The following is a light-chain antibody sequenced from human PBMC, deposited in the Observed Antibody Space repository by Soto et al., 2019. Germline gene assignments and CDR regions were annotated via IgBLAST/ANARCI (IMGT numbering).Light chain of an antibody. J-gene: IGKJ1*01. Sequence: IQMTQSPSTLSASVGDRVTFTCRASQTISTWLAWYQQKPGEAPKLLIYKASTLEVGVPSRFSASGSGTAFTLTFNTLQHADFAPYYCQQYNSYPWPFGQGTQV. CDR2: KAS. V-gene: IGKV1-5*03. CDR3: QQYNSYPWP. CDR1: QTISTW.